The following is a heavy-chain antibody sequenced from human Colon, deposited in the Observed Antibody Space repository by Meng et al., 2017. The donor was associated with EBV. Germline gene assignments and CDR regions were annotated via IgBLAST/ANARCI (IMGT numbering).Heavy chain of an antibody. J-gene: IGHJ4*02. V-gene: IGHV1-3*01. Sequence: QVWVWQAGAEVKKPGAPVRVSCKASGNTFTSYAIHWVRQAPGQRLEWMGWINGGNGKTKNSQKFQGKVTITRDTSASTAYMDLSSLRSEDTAVYYCARDVVVPAALTVRIDYWGQGTLVTVSS. CDR2: INGGNGKT. CDR1: GNTFTSYA. CDR3: ARDVVVPAALTVRIDY. D-gene: IGHD2-2*01.